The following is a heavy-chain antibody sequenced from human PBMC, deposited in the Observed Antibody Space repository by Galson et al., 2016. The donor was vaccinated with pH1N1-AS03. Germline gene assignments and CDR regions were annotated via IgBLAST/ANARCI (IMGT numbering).Heavy chain of an antibody. Sequence: SVKVSCKASGYTFTGYYIQWVRQAPGQGLEWMGWINPNSGVTNYAQKFQAWVTMTRDTSISTAYMELYGLKSDDTAVYYCARDPRGPCTSTTCPTAYYFGMDVWGQGTTVAVSS. V-gene: IGHV1-2*04. J-gene: IGHJ6*02. CDR2: INPNSGVT. D-gene: IGHD2-2*01. CDR3: ARDPRGPCTSTTCPTAYYFGMDV. CDR1: GYTFTGYY.